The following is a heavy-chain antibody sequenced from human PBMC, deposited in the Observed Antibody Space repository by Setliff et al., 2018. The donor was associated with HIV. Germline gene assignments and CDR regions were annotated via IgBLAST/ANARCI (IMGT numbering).Heavy chain of an antibody. CDR1: GDTSTIHY. J-gene: IGHJ5*01. V-gene: IGHV1-46*01. Sequence: GASVKVSCKASGDTSTIHYIHWVRQAPGQGLEWMGIMNKDGVGTTYAQKFQGRVTLTRDRSTNTVYMDLNSLRSEDTAVYYCAKEGGSHCTKGVCFPTNWLDSWGQGTLVTVS. CDR3: AKEGGSHCTKGVCFPTNWLDS. D-gene: IGHD2-8*01. CDR2: MNKDGVGT.